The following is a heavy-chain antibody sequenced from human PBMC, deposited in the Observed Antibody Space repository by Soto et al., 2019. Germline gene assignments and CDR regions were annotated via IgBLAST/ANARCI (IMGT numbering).Heavy chain of an antibody. V-gene: IGHV3-23*01. Sequence: GGSLRLSCAASGFTFSSYAMSWVRQAPGKGLEWVSAISGSGGSTYYADSAKGRFTISRDNSKNTLYLQMNSLRAEDTAVYYCAKDRIAARPSPYRMDVWGQGTTVTVSS. CDR3: AKDRIAARPSPYRMDV. CDR1: GFTFSSYA. J-gene: IGHJ6*02. CDR2: ISGSGGST. D-gene: IGHD6-6*01.